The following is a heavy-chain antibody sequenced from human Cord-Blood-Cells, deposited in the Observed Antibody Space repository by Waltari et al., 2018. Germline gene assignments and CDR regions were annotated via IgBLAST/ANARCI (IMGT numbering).Heavy chain of an antibody. D-gene: IGHD3-3*01. CDR1: GGTFSSYA. V-gene: IGHV1-69*01. CDR3: ARVANYDFWSGYYYFDY. Sequence: QVQLVQSGAEVKKPGSSVKVSCKASGGTFSSYALSWVRQAPGQGLEWMGGIIPIFGTANYAQKFQGRVTITADESTSTAYMELSSLRSEDTAVYYCARVANYDFWSGYYYFDYWGQGTLVTVSS. J-gene: IGHJ4*02. CDR2: IIPIFGTA.